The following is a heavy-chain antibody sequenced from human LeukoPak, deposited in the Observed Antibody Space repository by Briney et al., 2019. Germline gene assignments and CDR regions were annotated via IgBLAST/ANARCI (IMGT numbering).Heavy chain of an antibody. CDR1: GFTFSCFP. J-gene: IGHJ4*02. CDR3: ARVMSGSGSKYFDY. D-gene: IGHD3-10*01. Sequence: GGSLRLSCAASGFTFSCFPMQWVRQVPGKGLEYVSAISSTGETSYYANSVKDRFTISRDNSKNTLHLQMGSLRAEDMGVYYCARVMSGSGSKYFDYWGQGTLVTVSS. CDR2: ISSTGETS. V-gene: IGHV3-64*01.